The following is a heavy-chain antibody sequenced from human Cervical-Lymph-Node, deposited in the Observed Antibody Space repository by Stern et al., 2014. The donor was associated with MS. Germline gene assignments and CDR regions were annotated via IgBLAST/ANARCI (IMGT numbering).Heavy chain of an antibody. J-gene: IGHJ2*01. D-gene: IGHD1-26*01. CDR2: IIHVCGAP. CDR3: AKGRGSYWFFDL. V-gene: IGHV1-69*01. Sequence: VQLVESGGEVKKPGSSVKVSCMASGGSFNNHAVSWVRQAPGQGLAWMGGIIHVCGAPDYAQKFQGRVTITADESTSTVYMEFSSLRSEDTAMYYCAKGRGSYWFFDLWGRGTLVIVSS. CDR1: GGSFNNHA.